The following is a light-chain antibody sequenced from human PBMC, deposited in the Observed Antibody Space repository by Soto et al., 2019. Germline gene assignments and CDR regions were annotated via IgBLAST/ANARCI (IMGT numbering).Light chain of an antibody. CDR3: XQYYSGPFT. Sequence: DIVMTQSPDSLAVSLGERATINCKSSQSVLFSSNNKNYLAWYQQKPGQPPKLLTHWASTRESGVPDRFSGSGSGTXXXLXXSSLQAEDVAVYXXXQYYSGPFTFGPGTKVEIK. J-gene: IGKJ3*01. V-gene: IGKV4-1*01. CDR2: WAS. CDR1: QSVLFSSNNKNY.